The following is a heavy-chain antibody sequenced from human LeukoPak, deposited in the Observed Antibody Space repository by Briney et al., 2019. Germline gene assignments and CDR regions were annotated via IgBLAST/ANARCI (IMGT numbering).Heavy chain of an antibody. CDR2: ISGSGRST. D-gene: IGHD3-16*02. Sequence: PGGSLRLSCAASGFTFSSYAMTWVRQAPVKGLEWVSGISGSGRSTDYADSVKGRFTISRDNSKNTLYLQMNSLRAEDTAVYYCAKVMITVGGVIGPSFDYWGQGTLVTVSS. J-gene: IGHJ4*02. V-gene: IGHV3-23*01. CDR3: AKVMITVGGVIGPSFDY. CDR1: GFTFSSYA.